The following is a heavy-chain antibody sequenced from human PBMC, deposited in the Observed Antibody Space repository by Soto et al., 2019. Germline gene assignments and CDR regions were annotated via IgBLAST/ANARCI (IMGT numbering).Heavy chain of an antibody. D-gene: IGHD3-10*01. Sequence: SETLSLTCIVSGGSISNVNDCWSWIRQRPDKGLEWIGHIYSGGSIYNNPSLKSRVTISVDTSKNQFSLKLSSVTAADTAVYYCARAGGSGSYYYYYYYGMDVWGQGTTVTVSS. V-gene: IGHV4-39*07. CDR3: ARAGGSGSYYYYYYYGMDV. CDR1: GGSISNVNDC. CDR2: IYSGGSI. J-gene: IGHJ6*02.